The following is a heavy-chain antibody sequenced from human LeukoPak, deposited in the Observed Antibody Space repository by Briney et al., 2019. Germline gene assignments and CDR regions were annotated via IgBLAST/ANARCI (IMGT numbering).Heavy chain of an antibody. J-gene: IGHJ4*02. CDR1: GFTVSSNY. Sequence: GGSLRLSCAASGFTVSSNYMSWVRQAPGKGLEWVSVIYSGGSTYYADSVKGRFTISRDNSKNTLYLQMNSLRAEDTAVYYCAKEVGSSSWYYFHYWGQGTLVTVSS. CDR3: AKEVGSSSWYYFHY. CDR2: IYSGGST. V-gene: IGHV3-53*01. D-gene: IGHD6-13*01.